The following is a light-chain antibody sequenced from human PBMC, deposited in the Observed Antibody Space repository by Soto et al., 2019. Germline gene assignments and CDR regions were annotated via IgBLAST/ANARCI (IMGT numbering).Light chain of an antibody. J-gene: IGKJ4*01. CDR2: GAT. Sequence: IVLTQSPGPLSVSPGETATLSCRASQTVSSNYVAWYQQKPGQAPTLLIYGATNRATGVPDHFSGGGSGTAFTLTIFSLEPEDSAIYICQQYGSPPPTFGGGTKVEIK. CDR3: QQYGSPPPT. CDR1: QTVSSNY. V-gene: IGKV3-20*01.